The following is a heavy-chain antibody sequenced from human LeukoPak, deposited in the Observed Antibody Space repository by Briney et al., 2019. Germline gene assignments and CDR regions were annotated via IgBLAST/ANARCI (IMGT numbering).Heavy chain of an antibody. CDR2: ISAYNGNT. CDR3: ARVGAGDILTGYSLGAFDI. V-gene: IGHV1-18*01. CDR1: GYTFTSYG. Sequence: ASVKVSCKASGYTFTSYGISWVRQAPGQGLEWMGWISAYNGNTNYAQKLQGRVTMTTDTSTNTAYMELRSLRSDDTAVYYCARVGAGDILTGYSLGAFDIWGQGTMVTVSS. J-gene: IGHJ3*02. D-gene: IGHD3-9*01.